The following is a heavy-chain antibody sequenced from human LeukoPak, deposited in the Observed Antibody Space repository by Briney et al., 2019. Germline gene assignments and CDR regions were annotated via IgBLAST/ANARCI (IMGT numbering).Heavy chain of an antibody. J-gene: IGHJ3*02. CDR3: ARRARGYSHDAFDI. V-gene: IGHV1-2*02. CDR1: GYTFTDYY. Sequence: ASVKVSCKASGYTFTDYYMHWVRQAPGQGLEWMGWINPNSRGTDSAQKFQGRFSMTRGTSISTAYMELSRLRSDDTAVYYCARRARGYSHDAFDIWGQGTMVTVSS. CDR2: INPNSRGT. D-gene: IGHD5-18*01.